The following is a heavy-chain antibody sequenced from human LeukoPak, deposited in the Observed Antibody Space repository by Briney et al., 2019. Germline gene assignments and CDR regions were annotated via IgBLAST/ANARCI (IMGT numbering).Heavy chain of an antibody. Sequence: GGSLRLSCAASGFTFTSYGVHWVRQAPGKGLEWVAFISYDARNKYYADSVKGRFTISRDNSKNTLYLQMNSLRAEDTAVYYCAKDYDSSSLYYLDSWGQGTLVTVSS. CDR3: AKDYDSSSLYYLDS. D-gene: IGHD6-13*01. J-gene: IGHJ4*02. CDR2: ISYDARNK. CDR1: GFTFTSYG. V-gene: IGHV3-30*18.